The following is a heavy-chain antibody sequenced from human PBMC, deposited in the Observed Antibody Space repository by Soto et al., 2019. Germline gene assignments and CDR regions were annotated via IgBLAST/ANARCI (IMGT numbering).Heavy chain of an antibody. CDR2: IYYSGST. CDR3: ARSSSGWTDY. J-gene: IGHJ4*02. Sequence: QLQLQESGPGLVKPSETLSLTCTVSGGSISSSSYYWGWIRQPPGKGLEWIGSIYYSGSTYYNPYRKRPVPISTDTSKNPFSLKLSSVTAADTAVYYCARSSSGWTDYWGQGTLVTVSS. CDR1: GGSISSSSYY. V-gene: IGHV4-39*01. D-gene: IGHD6-19*01.